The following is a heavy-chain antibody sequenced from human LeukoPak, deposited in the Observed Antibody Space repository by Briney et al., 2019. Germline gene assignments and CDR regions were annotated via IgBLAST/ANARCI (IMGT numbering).Heavy chain of an antibody. J-gene: IGHJ4*02. Sequence: SETLSLTCTVSGGSISSYYWSWIRQPPGRGLEWIGYIYYSESTNYNPSLKSRVTISVDTSKNQFSLKLSSVTAADTAVYYCARQDYGDYGVLGYWGQGTLVTVSS. D-gene: IGHD4-17*01. V-gene: IGHV4-59*01. CDR1: GGSISSYY. CDR2: IYYSEST. CDR3: ARQDYGDYGVLGY.